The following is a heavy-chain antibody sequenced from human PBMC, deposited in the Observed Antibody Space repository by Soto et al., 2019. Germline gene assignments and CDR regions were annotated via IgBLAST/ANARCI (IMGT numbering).Heavy chain of an antibody. J-gene: IGHJ4*02. CDR1: GFTFSSYV. V-gene: IGHV3-23*01. Sequence: EVQLLESGGGLVQPGGSLRLSCAASGFTFSSYVMSWVRQAPGKGLEWVSGISASGGTTYYADSVKGRFTISRDNAKNSLYLQMNSLRAEDTAVYYCARAPRITIFGVVIPSYYFDYWGQGTLVTVSS. CDR3: ARAPRITIFGVVIPSYYFDY. D-gene: IGHD3-3*01. CDR2: ISASGGTT.